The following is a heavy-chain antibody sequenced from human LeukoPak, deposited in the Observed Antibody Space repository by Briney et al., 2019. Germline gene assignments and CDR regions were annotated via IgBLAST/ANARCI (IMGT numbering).Heavy chain of an antibody. J-gene: IGHJ6*02. CDR3: ARAGPSSIVVVPAAPYYYYYYGMDV. CDR2: ISAYNGNT. V-gene: IGHV1-18*01. CDR1: GYTFTSYG. Sequence: GASVTVSCKASGYTFTSYGISWVRQAPGQGLEGMGWISAYNGNTNYAQKLQGRVTMTTDTSTSTAYMELRSLRSDDTAVYYCARAGPSSIVVVPAAPYYYYYYGMDVWGQGTTVTVSS. D-gene: IGHD2-2*01.